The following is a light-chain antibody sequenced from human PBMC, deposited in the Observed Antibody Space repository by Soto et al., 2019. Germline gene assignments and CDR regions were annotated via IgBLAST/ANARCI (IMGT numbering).Light chain of an antibody. CDR1: QSISSW. CDR3: QHYNSYSEA. V-gene: IGKV1-5*01. Sequence: DIHMTQSPSTVSASVLDRVTITCLASQSISSWLAWYQQKPGKAPKLLIYDASSLESGVPSRFSGSGSGTEFTLTISSLQPDDFATYYCQHYNSYSEAFGQGTKVDIK. J-gene: IGKJ1*01. CDR2: DAS.